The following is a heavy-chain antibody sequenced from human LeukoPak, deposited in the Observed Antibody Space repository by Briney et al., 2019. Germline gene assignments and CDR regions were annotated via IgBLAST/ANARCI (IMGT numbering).Heavy chain of an antibody. Sequence: SETLSLTCSVSGGSFSSYFWSWVRQPAGKGLEWIGRIYPSGNTNYNPSLKSRVTLSVDTSKTQFSLRLSSVTAADTAVYSCAREDSGSYYNYYYFYMDVWGKGTTVTISS. CDR1: GGSFSSYF. CDR2: IYPSGNT. J-gene: IGHJ6*03. D-gene: IGHD3-10*01. CDR3: AREDSGSYYNYYYFYMDV. V-gene: IGHV4-4*07.